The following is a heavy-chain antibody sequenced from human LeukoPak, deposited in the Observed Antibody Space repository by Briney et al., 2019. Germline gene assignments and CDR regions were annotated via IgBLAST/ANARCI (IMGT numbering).Heavy chain of an antibody. J-gene: IGHJ5*02. CDR3: AKRAFSNWFDP. Sequence: GRSLRLSCAASGFTFSSYAMSWVRQAPGKGLDWVSAISGSGDSTYYADSVKDRFTISRDNSKNMLYLQMNSLRAEDTALYYCAKRAFSNWFDPWGQGTLVTVSS. D-gene: IGHD3-16*01. CDR2: ISGSGDST. CDR1: GFTFSSYA. V-gene: IGHV3-23*01.